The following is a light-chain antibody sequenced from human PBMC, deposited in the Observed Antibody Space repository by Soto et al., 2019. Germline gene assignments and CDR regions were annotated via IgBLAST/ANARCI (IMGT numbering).Light chain of an antibody. CDR2: EVS. CDR3: SLYTSSSTYV. Sequence: QSALTQPPSVSGSPGQSVTISCTRTSSYVGSYNRFSWYQQPPGTAPKLMIYEVSKRPSGVPDRFSGSKSGNTASLTISGLQAEDEADYYCSLYTSSSTYVFGTGTKVTV. V-gene: IGLV2-18*01. J-gene: IGLJ1*01. CDR1: SSYVGSYNR.